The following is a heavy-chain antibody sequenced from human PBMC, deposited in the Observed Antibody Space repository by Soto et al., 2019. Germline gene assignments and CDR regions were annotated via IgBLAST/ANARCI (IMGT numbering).Heavy chain of an antibody. D-gene: IGHD2-2*01. V-gene: IGHV4-59*01. CDR3: ARATRGFPTIFEF. CDR2: IYYGGST. J-gene: IGHJ4*02. Sequence: ASVTLSLSCTVSGGSTRSYYWNSIRQPPGKGLGGSGYIYYGGSTNYNPSLKSRVTIAVDTSKSQFSLKLSSVTAADTAVYYCARATRGFPTIFEFWGQRTLVSVSS. CDR1: GGSTRSYY.